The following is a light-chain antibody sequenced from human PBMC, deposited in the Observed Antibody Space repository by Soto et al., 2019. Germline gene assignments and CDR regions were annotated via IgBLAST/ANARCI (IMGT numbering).Light chain of an antibody. Sequence: QSVLTQPASVSGSPGQSITIPCTGTSSDVGSYNLVSWYQQHPGKAPKLMIYEGSKRPSGVSNRFSGSKSGNTASLTISGLQAEDEADYYCCSYAYVFGTGTKVTVL. CDR3: CSYAYV. J-gene: IGLJ1*01. CDR1: SSDVGSYNL. CDR2: EGS. V-gene: IGLV2-23*01.